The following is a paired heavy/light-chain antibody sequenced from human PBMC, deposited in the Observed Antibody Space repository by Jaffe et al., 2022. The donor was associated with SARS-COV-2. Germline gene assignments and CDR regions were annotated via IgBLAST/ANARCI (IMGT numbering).Light chain of an antibody. CDR1: SSDVGSYLY. CDR3: SSYAGNNNFL. CDR2: EVS. Sequence: QSALTQPPSTSGSPGQSVTISCTGTSSDVGSYLYVSWYQQHPGKAPKLMIFEVSKRPSGVPDRFSGSKSGNTASLTVSGLQAEDEADYYCSSYAGNNNFLFGGGTKLTVL. V-gene: IGLV2-8*01. J-gene: IGLJ2*01.
Heavy chain of an antibody. Sequence: QLQLQESGPGLVKPSETLSLTCTVSGGSISSSSYYWGWIRQPPGKGLEWIGNIYNSGKNYYNPSLKSRVTISVDTSKNQFSLSLNSVTAADTSVFYCARLFYHDTSGFHMYFDLWGRGTLVTVSS. V-gene: IGHV4-39*01. D-gene: IGHD3-22*01. CDR1: GGSISSSSYY. J-gene: IGHJ2*01. CDR2: IYNSGKN. CDR3: ARLFYHDTSGFHMYFDL.